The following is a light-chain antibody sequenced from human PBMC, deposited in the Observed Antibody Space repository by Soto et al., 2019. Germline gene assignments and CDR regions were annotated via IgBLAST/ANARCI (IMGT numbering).Light chain of an antibody. CDR1: QSLLHSNGYNY. Sequence: DIVMTQSPLSLPATPGEPASISCRSSQSLLHSNGYNYLDWYLQKSGQSPQLLIYLGSNRSSGVPDRFSGSGSGTDFTLKISRVEAEDVGVYYCMQAIQTPRTFGQGTKVEIK. CDR2: LGS. V-gene: IGKV2-28*01. J-gene: IGKJ1*01. CDR3: MQAIQTPRT.